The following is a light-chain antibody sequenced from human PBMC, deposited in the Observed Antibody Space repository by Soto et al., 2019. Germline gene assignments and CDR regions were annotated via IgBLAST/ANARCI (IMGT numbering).Light chain of an antibody. CDR1: SSDVGGYNY. Sequence: QSALTHPASVSGTPRQSITISCTGTSSDVGGYNYVSWYQPHPGKAPKLMIYEVSNRPSGVSNRFAGSKSGNTASLTISGLQAEDEADYYCSSYTSSSTVVFGGGTKVTVL. V-gene: IGLV2-14*01. CDR3: SSYTSSSTVV. CDR2: EVS. J-gene: IGLJ2*01.